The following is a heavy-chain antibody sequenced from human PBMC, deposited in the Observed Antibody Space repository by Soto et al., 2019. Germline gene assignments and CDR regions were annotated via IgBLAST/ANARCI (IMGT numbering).Heavy chain of an antibody. J-gene: IGHJ6*02. CDR3: AREQLVHYYYYGMDV. CDR2: INPNSGGT. D-gene: IGHD6-6*01. Sequence: ASVKVSCKASGYTFTGYYMHWLRQAPGQGLEWMGWINPNSGGTNYAQKFQGWVTMTRDTSISTAYMELSRLRSDDTAVYYCAREQLVHYYYYGMDVWGQGTTVTVSS. CDR1: GYTFTGYY. V-gene: IGHV1-2*04.